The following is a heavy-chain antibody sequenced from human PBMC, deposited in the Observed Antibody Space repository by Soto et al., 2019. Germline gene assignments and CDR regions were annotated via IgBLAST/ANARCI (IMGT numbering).Heavy chain of an antibody. CDR2: ISAYNGNT. J-gene: IGHJ6*02. V-gene: IGHV1-18*01. CDR3: ARDLRDSSGSQSSWDYYYGMDV. D-gene: IGHD6-19*01. CDR1: GYTFTSYG. Sequence: ASVKVSCKASGYTFTSYGISWVRQAPGQGLEWMGWISAYNGNTNYAQKLQGRVTMTTDTSTSTAYMELSRLRSDDTAVYYCARDLRDSSGSQSSWDYYYGMDVWGQGTTVTVSS.